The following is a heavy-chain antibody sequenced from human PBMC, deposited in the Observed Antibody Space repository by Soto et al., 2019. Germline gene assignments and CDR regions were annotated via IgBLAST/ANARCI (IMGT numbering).Heavy chain of an antibody. Sequence: PGGSLRLSCAASGFTFSSYRMNWVRQAPGKGLEWVSYISRGGISTYYADSVKGRFTISRDNAKNLLYLQMNSLRDEDTAVYYCARMFGDNYGMDVWGQGTTVTVSS. CDR2: ISRGGIST. CDR1: GFTFSSYR. CDR3: ARMFGDNYGMDV. V-gene: IGHV3-48*02. D-gene: IGHD3-10*02. J-gene: IGHJ6*02.